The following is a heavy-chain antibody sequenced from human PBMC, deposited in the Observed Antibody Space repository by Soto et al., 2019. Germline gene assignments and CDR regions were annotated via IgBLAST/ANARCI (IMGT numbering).Heavy chain of an antibody. J-gene: IGHJ3*02. CDR1: GFNFRRYW. V-gene: IGHV3-74*01. CDR3: VSLVERSDIAFDI. CDR2: INGDGSST. D-gene: IGHD6-6*01. Sequence: GGSLRLSCAASGFNFRRYWMHWVRQASGKGLVWVSRINGDGSSTSYADSVKGRFTISRDNAKNTLYLQMNSLRAEDTAVYYCVSLVERSDIAFDIWGQGTMVTVSS.